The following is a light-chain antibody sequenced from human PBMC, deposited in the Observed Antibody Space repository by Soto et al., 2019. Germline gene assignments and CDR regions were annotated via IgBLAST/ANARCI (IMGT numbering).Light chain of an antibody. CDR1: QTLGSN. J-gene: IGKJ4*01. V-gene: IGKV3-15*01. Sequence: ELVMTQSPATLSVSPGERATLSCRASQTLGSNVAWYQQKPGQAPRLLIYDASTTASGAPARFSGSGSGTEFTLTITSLQSEDCAPYYCQHYNTWPLSFGGGTKVEI. CDR2: DAS. CDR3: QHYNTWPLS.